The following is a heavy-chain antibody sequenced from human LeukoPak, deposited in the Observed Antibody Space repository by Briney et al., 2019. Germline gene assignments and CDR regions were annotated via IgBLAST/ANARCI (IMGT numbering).Heavy chain of an antibody. CDR3: ARVKGDCSSTSCYDDY. CDR2: ISYDGSNK. V-gene: IGHV3-30-3*01. Sequence: PGRSLRLSCAASGFTFGTYTVHWVRQAPGKGLEWVAVISYDGSNKYYADSVKGRFTISRDNSKNTLYLQMNSLRAEDTAVYYCARVKGDCSSTSCYDDYWGQGTLVTVSS. CDR1: GFTFGTYT. D-gene: IGHD2-2*01. J-gene: IGHJ4*02.